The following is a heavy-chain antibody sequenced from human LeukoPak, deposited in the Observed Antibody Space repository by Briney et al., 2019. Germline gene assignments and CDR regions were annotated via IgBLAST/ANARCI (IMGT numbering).Heavy chain of an antibody. CDR1: GGSFNSHY. CDR3: ARDGYSGNDGL. Sequence: SETLSLTCTVSGGSFNSHYWNWIRQPPGKGLEWIGYIYHSGSTKYNPSLKSRVTISVDTSKNQFSLKLSSVTAADTAVYYCARDGYSGNDGLWGQGTLVTVSS. V-gene: IGHV4-59*11. D-gene: IGHD5-12*01. J-gene: IGHJ4*02. CDR2: IYHSGST.